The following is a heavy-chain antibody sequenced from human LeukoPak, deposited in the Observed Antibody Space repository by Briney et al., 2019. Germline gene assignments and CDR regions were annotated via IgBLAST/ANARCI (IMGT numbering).Heavy chain of an antibody. J-gene: IGHJ6*02. CDR1: GGSISSGGYS. CDR3: ARVVGATTRDYYYGMDV. V-gene: IGHV4-30-2*01. Sequence: PSQTLSLTCAVSGGSISSGGYSWSWIRQPPGKGLEWIGYIYHSGSTYYNPSLKGRVTISVDRSKNQFSLKLSSVTAADTAVYYCARVVGATTRDYYYGMDVWGQGTTVTVSS. CDR2: IYHSGST. D-gene: IGHD1-26*01.